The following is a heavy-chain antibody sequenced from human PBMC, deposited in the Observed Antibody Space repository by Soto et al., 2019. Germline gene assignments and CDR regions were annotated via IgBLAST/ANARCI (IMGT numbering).Heavy chain of an antibody. Sequence: QVQLVESGGGVVQPGRSLRLSCAASGFTFSSYGMHWVRQAPGKGLEWVTVISYDGSNKYYVDSVKGRFTISRDNSENTLYLEMNSLRAEDTAVYYCAKDRHDYSNSFDHWGQGTRVTVSS. J-gene: IGHJ4*02. V-gene: IGHV3-30*18. CDR2: ISYDGSNK. D-gene: IGHD4-4*01. CDR1: GFTFSSYG. CDR3: AKDRHDYSNSFDH.